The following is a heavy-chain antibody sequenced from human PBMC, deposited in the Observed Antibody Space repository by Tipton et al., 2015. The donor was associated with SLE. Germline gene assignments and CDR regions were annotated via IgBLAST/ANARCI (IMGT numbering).Heavy chain of an antibody. D-gene: IGHD3-22*01. J-gene: IGHJ4*02. Sequence: TLSLTCAVYGGSFSAYYWSWIRQPPGKGLELFGEINHSGNTNYNPSLKSRVTISIDTSKNQFSLKLNSVTAADTAVYYCTRDPYYYDSSGSPYSYWGQGTLVTVSS. CDR3: TRDPYYYDSSGSPYSY. V-gene: IGHV4-34*01. CDR2: INHSGNT. CDR1: GGSFSAYY.